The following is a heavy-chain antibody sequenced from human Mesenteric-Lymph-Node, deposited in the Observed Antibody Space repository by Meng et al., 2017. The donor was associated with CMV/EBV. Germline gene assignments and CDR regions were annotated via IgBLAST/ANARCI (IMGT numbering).Heavy chain of an antibody. CDR3: ARGGGCGGDCLDY. CDR2: LCVIGGIT. CDR1: CFTFARFA. J-gene: IGHJ4*02. D-gene: IGHD2-21*02. V-gene: IGHV3-23*01. Sequence: AASCFTFARFALMWAGQATGKGREWISTLCVIGGITYCADSVQGRFTISRDNAKNTLYLQMNSLRAEDTAVYYCARGGGCGGDCLDYWGQGTLVTVSS.